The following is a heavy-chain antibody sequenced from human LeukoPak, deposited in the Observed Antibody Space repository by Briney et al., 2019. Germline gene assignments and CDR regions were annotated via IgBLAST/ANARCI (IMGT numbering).Heavy chain of an antibody. CDR1: GFTFNRHW. CDR3: AKDGRDGYNYPYYFAY. V-gene: IGHV3-74*01. D-gene: IGHD5-24*01. J-gene: IGHJ4*02. Sequence: GGSLRLSCAASGFTFNRHWMHWVRQAPGKGLVWVSRSNSDGSSTVYADSVKGRFTISRDNAKNTLYLQMSSLRSEDTAVYYCAKDGRDGYNYPYYFAYWGLGALVTVSS. CDR2: SNSDGSST.